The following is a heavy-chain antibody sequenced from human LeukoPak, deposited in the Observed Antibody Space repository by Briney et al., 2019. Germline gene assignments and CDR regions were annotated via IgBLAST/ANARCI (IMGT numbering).Heavy chain of an antibody. Sequence: GGSLRLSCAASGFTFDDYAMHWVRQAPGKGLEWVSLISGDGGSTYYADSVKGRFTISRDNSKNSLYLQMYSLRTEDTALYYCAKDIAAYNWFDPWGQGTLVTVSS. CDR1: GFTFDDYA. CDR3: AKDIAAYNWFDP. D-gene: IGHD2-15*01. V-gene: IGHV3-43*02. CDR2: ISGDGGST. J-gene: IGHJ5*02.